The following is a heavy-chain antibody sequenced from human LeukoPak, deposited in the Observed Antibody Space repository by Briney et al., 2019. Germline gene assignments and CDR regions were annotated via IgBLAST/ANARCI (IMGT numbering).Heavy chain of an antibody. V-gene: IGHV3-30*18. J-gene: IGHJ6*02. CDR1: GFTFSSYG. D-gene: IGHD2-15*01. CDR3: AKDGARYCSGGSCPYGMDV. CDR2: ISYDGSNI. Sequence: PGRSLRLSCAASGFTFSSYGMHWVRQAPGKGLEWVAVISYDGSNIYYADSVKGRFTISRDNSKNTLYLQMNSLRAEDTAVYYCAKDGARYCSGGSCPYGMDVWGQGTTVTVSS.